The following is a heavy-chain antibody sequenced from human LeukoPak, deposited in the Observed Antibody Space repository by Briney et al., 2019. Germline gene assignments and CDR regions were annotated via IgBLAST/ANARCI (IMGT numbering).Heavy chain of an antibody. CDR2: IYYSGST. Sequence: SETLSLTCTVSGGSISNYYWSWIRQPPGKGLEWIGYIYYSGSTNYNPSLKSRVPMSVDTSKNQLSLELSSVTAADTALYYCARRDSSGYYNYWGQGTLVTVSS. J-gene: IGHJ4*02. V-gene: IGHV4-59*08. CDR3: ARRDSSGYYNY. D-gene: IGHD3-22*01. CDR1: GGSISNYY.